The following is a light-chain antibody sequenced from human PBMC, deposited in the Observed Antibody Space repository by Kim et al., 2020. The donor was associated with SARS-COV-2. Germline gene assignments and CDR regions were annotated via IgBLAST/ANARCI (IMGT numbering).Light chain of an antibody. V-gene: IGKV1-5*03. Sequence: DIQMTQSPSTLSASVGDRVTITCRASQSISSWLAWYQQEPGKAPKLLIYRASSLESGVSSRFSGSGSGTEFTLTISSLQPDDFATYHCQQYNSYPWTFGQGTKVDIK. CDR1: QSISSW. CDR3: QQYNSYPWT. J-gene: IGKJ1*01. CDR2: RAS.